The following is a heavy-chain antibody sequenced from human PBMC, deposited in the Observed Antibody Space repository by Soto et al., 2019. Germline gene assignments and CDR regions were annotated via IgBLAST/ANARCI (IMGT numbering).Heavy chain of an antibody. V-gene: IGHV4-4*02. D-gene: IGHD3-22*01. Sequence: SETLSLTCAVSGGSISSSNWWSWVRQPPGKGLEWIGEIYHSGSTNYNPSLKSRVTISVDKSKNQFSLKLSSVTAADTAVYYCARDFYYYDSSGYYGCWFDPRGRRTLVTVSS. CDR1: GGSISSSNW. J-gene: IGHJ5*02. CDR2: IYHSGST. CDR3: ARDFYYYDSSGYYGCWFDP.